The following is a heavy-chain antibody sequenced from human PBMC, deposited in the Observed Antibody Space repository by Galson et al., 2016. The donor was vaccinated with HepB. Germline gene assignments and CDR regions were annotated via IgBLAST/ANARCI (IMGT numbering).Heavy chain of an antibody. CDR2: IYYFGST. D-gene: IGHD3-3*01. J-gene: IGHJ5*02. CDR3: ARSLYHDFWSGLGSGFDP. CDR1: GGSISSYY. V-gene: IGHV4-59*01. Sequence: ETLSLTCTVSGGSISSYYWSWMRQPPGKGLEWIGYIYYFGSTIYNPSLQSRVTISVDTSKTQFSLQVTSVTAADTAVYYCARSLYHDFWSGLGSGFDPWGQGTLVTVSS.